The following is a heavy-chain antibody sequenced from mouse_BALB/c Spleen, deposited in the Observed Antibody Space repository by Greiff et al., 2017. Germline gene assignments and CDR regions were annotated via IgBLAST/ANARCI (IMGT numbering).Heavy chain of an antibody. J-gene: IGHJ4*01. Sequence: EVQLVESGGDLVKPGGSLKLSCAASGFTFSSYGMSWVRQTPDKRLEWVATISSGGSYTYYPDSVKGRFTISRDNAKNTLYLQMSSLKSEDTAMYYCARLITTATGAMDYWGQGTSVTVSS. CDR1: GFTFSSYG. D-gene: IGHD1-2*01. CDR2: ISSGGSYT. V-gene: IGHV5-6*01. CDR3: ARLITTATGAMDY.